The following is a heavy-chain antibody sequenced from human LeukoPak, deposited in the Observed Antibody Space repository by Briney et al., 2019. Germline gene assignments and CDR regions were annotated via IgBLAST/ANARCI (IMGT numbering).Heavy chain of an antibody. CDR3: AKKTPGNYPYDY. Sequence: SGGSLRLSCAASGFTFDVSAMNWVRQAPGKGLEWVSASGNAGDTYYADSVKGRFTISRDNSKKMLFLQMTSLRAEDTAVYSCAKKTPGNYPYDYWGQGTLVTVSP. D-gene: IGHD3-22*01. CDR2: SGNAGDT. CDR1: GFTFDVSA. J-gene: IGHJ4*02. V-gene: IGHV3-23*01.